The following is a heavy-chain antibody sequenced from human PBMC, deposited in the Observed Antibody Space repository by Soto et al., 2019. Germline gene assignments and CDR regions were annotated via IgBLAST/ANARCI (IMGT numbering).Heavy chain of an antibody. CDR2: INHSGST. CDR1: GGSFSGYY. CDR3: ARGRSGSSSYDYYYGMDV. Sequence: SDTLSLTCAVYGGSFSGYYWSWIRQPPGKGLEWIGEINHSGSTNYNPSLKSRVTISVDTSKNQFSLKLSSVTAADTAVYYCARGRSGSSSYDYYYGMDVWGQGTTVTVSS. D-gene: IGHD6-6*01. J-gene: IGHJ6*02. V-gene: IGHV4-34*01.